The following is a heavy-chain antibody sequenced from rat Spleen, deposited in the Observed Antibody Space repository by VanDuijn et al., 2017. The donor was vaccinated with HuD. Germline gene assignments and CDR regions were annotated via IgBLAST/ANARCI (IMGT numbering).Heavy chain of an antibody. CDR1: GFTFSDYY. CDR2: IRAKANNYAT. J-gene: IGHJ2*01. V-gene: IGHV10-5*01. D-gene: IGHD1-10*01. CDR3: TTDNGD. Sequence: VQLVESGGGLVQPGRSLKLSCAASGFTFSDYYMAWVRQAPTKGLEWVARIRAKANNYATYYADSVKGRFTVSREDSKSVVYLQMDNLKTEDTAMYYCTTDNGDWGQGVMVTVSS.